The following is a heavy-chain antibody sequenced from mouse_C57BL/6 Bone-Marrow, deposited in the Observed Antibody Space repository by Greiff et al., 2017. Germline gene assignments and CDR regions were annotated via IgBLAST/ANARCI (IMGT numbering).Heavy chain of an antibody. V-gene: IGHV1-53*01. Sequence: VQLQQSVAELVRPGASVKLSCTASGFNIKNTYMHWVKQRPGQGLEWIGNINPSNGGTNYNEKFKSKATLTVDKSSSTAYMQISSLTSEDSAVYYCARTPHYYGSLYYAMDYWGQGTSVTVSS. D-gene: IGHD1-1*01. J-gene: IGHJ4*01. CDR3: ARTPHYYGSLYYAMDY. CDR1: GFNIKNTY. CDR2: INPSNGGT.